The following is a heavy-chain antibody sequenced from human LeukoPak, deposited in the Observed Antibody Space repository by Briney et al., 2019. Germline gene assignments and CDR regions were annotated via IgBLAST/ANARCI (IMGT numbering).Heavy chain of an antibody. CDR2: ISGSGGSA. CDR1: GFTFSSYA. J-gene: IGHJ4*02. D-gene: IGHD6-13*01. V-gene: IGHV3-23*01. Sequence: GGSLRLSCAASGFTFSSYAMSWVRQAPGKGLECVSAISGSGGSAYYADSVKGRFTISRDNSKHPLYLKMNSLRAEDTGVYYCEKSLWQQLIQRTTLDNWGQGTLVTVSS. CDR3: EKSLWQQLIQRTTLDN.